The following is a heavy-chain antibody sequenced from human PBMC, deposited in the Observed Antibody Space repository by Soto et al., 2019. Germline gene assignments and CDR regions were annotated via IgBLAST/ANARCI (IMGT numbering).Heavy chain of an antibody. J-gene: IGHJ4*02. Sequence: PGGSLRLSCADSGFPFSSHSMNLVRQSPGKGLEWVSSISTTGSDKSYADSVKGRFTISRDNAKNSLYLQMTSLRVDDTAVYYCDRAYDIVAVPVTILVAYFDYWGQGTLVTVPS. V-gene: IGHV3-21*01. CDR3: DRAYDIVAVPVTILVAYFDY. CDR1: GFPFSSHS. D-gene: IGHD2-2*01. CDR2: ISTTGSDK.